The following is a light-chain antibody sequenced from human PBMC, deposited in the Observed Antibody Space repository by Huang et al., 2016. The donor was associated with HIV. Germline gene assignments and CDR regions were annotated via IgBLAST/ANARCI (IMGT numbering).Light chain of an antibody. J-gene: IGKJ2*01. CDR1: QSIDTF. Sequence: DIQMTQSPSFLSASVGDRVTITCRASQSIDTFLNWYQHKPGRAPRLLIYATSSLQSEVPSRFTGGGSGTHFTLTINNLQAEDFATYYCQQSHTGPRTFGQGTKLEIK. CDR3: QQSHTGPRT. V-gene: IGKV1-39*01. CDR2: ATS.